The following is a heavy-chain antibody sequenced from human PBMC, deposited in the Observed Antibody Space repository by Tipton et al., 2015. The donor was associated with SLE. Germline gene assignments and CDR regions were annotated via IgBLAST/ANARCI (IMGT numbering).Heavy chain of an antibody. CDR1: GFTFSSYS. J-gene: IGHJ4*02. CDR3: AKDWERDSSGYYLWYFDY. CDR2: ISSSSSYI. V-gene: IGHV3-21*04. Sequence: GSLRLSCAASGFTFSSYSMNWVRQAPGKGLEWVSSISSSSSYIYYADSVKGRFTISRDNSKNTLYLQMNSLRAEDTAVYYCAKDWERDSSGYYLWYFDYWGQGTLVTVSS. D-gene: IGHD3-22*01.